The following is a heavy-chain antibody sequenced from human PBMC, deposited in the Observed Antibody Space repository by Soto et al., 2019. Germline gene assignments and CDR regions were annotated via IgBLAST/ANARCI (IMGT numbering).Heavy chain of an antibody. Sequence: GGSLRLSCAASGFTLSNDWMNWVRQAPGKGLEWVANIKPDGSEKYYVDSVKGRFTISRDNAKDSPYLQMNSLRAEDTAVYYCARTTAFYIWGQVKMVTVSS. J-gene: IGHJ3*02. CDR3: ARTTAFYI. D-gene: IGHD1-1*01. CDR2: IKPDGSEK. V-gene: IGHV3-7*05. CDR1: GFTLSNDW.